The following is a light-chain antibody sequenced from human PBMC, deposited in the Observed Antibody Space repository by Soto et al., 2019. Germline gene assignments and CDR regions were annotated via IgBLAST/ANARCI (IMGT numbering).Light chain of an antibody. Sequence: QSVLTQPASVSGSPGQSITISCTGSSSDVGGYNYVSWYQQHPGKAPKLMIYEVSNRPSGVSDRFSGSKSGNTASLTISGLQAEDESDYYCCSYASSGPVFGGGTKLTVL. CDR1: SSDVGGYNY. CDR2: EVS. J-gene: IGLJ3*02. CDR3: CSYASSGPV. V-gene: IGLV2-14*01.